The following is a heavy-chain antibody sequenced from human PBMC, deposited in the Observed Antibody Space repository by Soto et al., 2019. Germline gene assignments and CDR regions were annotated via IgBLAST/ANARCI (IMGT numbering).Heavy chain of an antibody. V-gene: IGHV4-34*01. CDR3: ARGGYCSGGSCYSFYLAWFDP. CDR2: INHSGST. Sequence: LQTIRVSYAVFGGSFGDYCCRWIRQPPGKGLEWIGEINHSGSTNYNPSLKSRVTISVDTSKNQFSLKLSSVTAADTAVYYCARGGYCSGGSCYSFYLAWFDPWGQGTLVTVSS. J-gene: IGHJ5*02. D-gene: IGHD2-15*01. CDR1: GGSFGDYC.